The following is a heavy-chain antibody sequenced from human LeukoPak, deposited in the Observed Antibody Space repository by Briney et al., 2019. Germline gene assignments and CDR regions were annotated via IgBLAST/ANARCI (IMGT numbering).Heavy chain of an antibody. V-gene: IGHV1-8*02. J-gene: IGHJ4*02. D-gene: IGHD7-27*01. CDR3: VGGAPNWGFDY. Sequence: GASVKVSCKASGGTFSSYAISWVRQATGHGLEWMGWMSPKSGNTGYAQNFQGRVAMTRDTSISTAYMELSSLRSEDTAVYYCVGGAPNWGFDYWGQGTLVTVSS. CDR1: GGTFSSYA. CDR2: MSPKSGNT.